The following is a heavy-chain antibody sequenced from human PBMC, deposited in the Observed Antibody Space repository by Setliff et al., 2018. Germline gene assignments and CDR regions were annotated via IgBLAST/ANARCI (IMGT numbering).Heavy chain of an antibody. CDR2: ISWNSGSI. Sequence: GGSLRLSCAASGFTFSSYWMNWVRQAPGKGLEWVSGISWNSGSIGYADSVRGRFTISRDNAENSLTLQMNSLRVEDTAVYYCSRDLQGSGDYVVDYWGQGTLVTVSS. V-gene: IGHV3-48*04. CDR1: GFTFSSYW. J-gene: IGHJ4*02. D-gene: IGHD4-17*01. CDR3: SRDLQGSGDYVVDY.